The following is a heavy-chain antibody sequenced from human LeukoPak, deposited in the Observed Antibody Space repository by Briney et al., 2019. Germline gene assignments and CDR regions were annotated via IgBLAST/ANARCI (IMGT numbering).Heavy chain of an antibody. CDR1: GYTFTNYG. D-gene: IGHD4-17*01. V-gene: IGHV1-18*01. Sequence: ASVKVSCKASGYTFTNYGVNWVRQAPGEGLEWMGWISAYNGNTNYAQKLQGRVTMTTDTSTSTAYMELRSLRSDDTAVYYCARGPTVTDYYYYYMDVWGKGTTVTISS. CDR3: ARGPTVTDYYYYYMDV. J-gene: IGHJ6*03. CDR2: ISAYNGNT.